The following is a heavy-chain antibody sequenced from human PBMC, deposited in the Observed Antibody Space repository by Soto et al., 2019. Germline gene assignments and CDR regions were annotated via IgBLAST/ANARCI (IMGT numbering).Heavy chain of an antibody. Sequence: PSKTLSLTCAVYGGSFSGYYWSWIRQPPGKGLEWIGEINHSGSTNYNPSLKSRVTISVDTSKNQFSLKLSSVTAADTAVYYCARGGMVRGVIRDFDYWGQGTLVTVSS. J-gene: IGHJ4*02. CDR2: INHSGST. D-gene: IGHD3-10*01. CDR1: GGSFSGYY. V-gene: IGHV4-34*01. CDR3: ARGGMVRGVIRDFDY.